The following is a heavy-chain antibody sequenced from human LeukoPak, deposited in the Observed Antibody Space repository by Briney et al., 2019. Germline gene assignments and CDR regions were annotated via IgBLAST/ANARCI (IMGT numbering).Heavy chain of an antibody. Sequence: RGSLRLSCAASGFTFSSYSMNWVRQAPGKGLEWVSSISSSSSYIYYADSVKGRFTISRDNAKNSLYLQMNSLRAEDTAVYYCARDPRAAAVFDYWGQGTLVTVSS. CDR1: GFTFSSYS. CDR2: ISSSSSYI. D-gene: IGHD6-13*01. V-gene: IGHV3-21*01. CDR3: ARDPRAAAVFDY. J-gene: IGHJ4*02.